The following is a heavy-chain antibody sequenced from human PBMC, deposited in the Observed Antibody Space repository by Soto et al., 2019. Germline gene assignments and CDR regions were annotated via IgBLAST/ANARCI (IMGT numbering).Heavy chain of an antibody. CDR1: GYSFTSYW. D-gene: IGHD6-13*01. CDR2: IYPGDSDT. V-gene: IGHV5-51*01. J-gene: IGHJ6*02. CDR3: ARPRSSSRNYYGMDV. Sequence: PGESLKISCKGSGYSFTSYWIGWVRQMPGKGLEWMGIIYPGDSDTRYSPSFQGQVTISADKSISTAYLQWGSLKASVTAMYYCARPRSSSRNYYGMDVWGQGTTVTVSS.